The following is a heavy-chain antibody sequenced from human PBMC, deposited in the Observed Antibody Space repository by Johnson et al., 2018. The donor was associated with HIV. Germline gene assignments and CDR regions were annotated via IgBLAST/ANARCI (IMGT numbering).Heavy chain of an antibody. J-gene: IGHJ3*02. CDR3: ARGGIAARMDAVDI. CDR2: IGTAGDT. CDR1: GFTFSSYD. V-gene: IGHV3-13*01. Sequence: EQLVESGGGLVQPGGSLRLSCAASGFTFSSYDMHWVRQATGKGLEWVSAIGTAGDTYYPGSVKGRFTISRENATNSLYLQINSLRAVDTAVYSCARGGIAARMDAVDIWGQGTMVTVS. D-gene: IGHD6-25*01.